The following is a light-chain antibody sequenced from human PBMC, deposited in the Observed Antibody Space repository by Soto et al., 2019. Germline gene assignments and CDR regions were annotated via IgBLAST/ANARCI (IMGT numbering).Light chain of an antibody. CDR3: SSYRSSSTYV. Sequence: QSVLTQPASVSGSPGQSITISCTGTTSDVGTYNYVSWYQQYPGKAPKLIIYEVNNRPSGVSNRFSGSKSGNTASLTVSGLQAEDEADYYCSSYRSSSTYVFGTGTKVTVL. V-gene: IGLV2-14*01. J-gene: IGLJ1*01. CDR2: EVN. CDR1: TSDVGTYNY.